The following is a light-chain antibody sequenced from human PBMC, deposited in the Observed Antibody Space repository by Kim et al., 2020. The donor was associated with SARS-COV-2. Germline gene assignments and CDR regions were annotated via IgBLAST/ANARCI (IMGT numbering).Light chain of an antibody. V-gene: IGLV4-60*03. J-gene: IGLJ3*02. CDR1: NGYSTSI. CDR3: EPWDTNTWL. Sequence: SVNLTCNLSNGYSTSIVAWHQLQPGMAPRYLMKVQGSGSYIKTSGVPDRFSGSSSGADRYFTISNLQSADAADYYCEPWDTNTWLFGGGTQLTVL. CDR2: VQGSGSY.